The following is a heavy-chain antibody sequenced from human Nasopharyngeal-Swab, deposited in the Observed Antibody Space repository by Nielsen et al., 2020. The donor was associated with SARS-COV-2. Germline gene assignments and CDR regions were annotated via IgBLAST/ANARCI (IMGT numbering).Heavy chain of an antibody. CDR3: TTQLGDAFDI. CDR2: IIPIFGTA. V-gene: IGHV1-69*13. D-gene: IGHD6-6*01. CDR1: GGTFSSYA. Sequence: SVKVSCKASGGTFSSYAISWVRQAPGQGLEWMGGIIPIFGTANYAQKFQGRVTITADESTSTAYMELSSLRSEDTAVYYCTTQLGDAFDIWGQGTMVTASS. J-gene: IGHJ3*02.